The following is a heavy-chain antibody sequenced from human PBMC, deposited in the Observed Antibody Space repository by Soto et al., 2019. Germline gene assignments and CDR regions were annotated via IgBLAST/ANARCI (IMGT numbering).Heavy chain of an antibody. J-gene: IGHJ3*02. CDR3: ARETYYDFWSGSPDAFDI. CDR1: GFTFSSYW. V-gene: IGHV3-7*01. CDR2: IKQDGSEK. D-gene: IGHD3-3*01. Sequence: TGGSLRLSCAASGFTFSSYWMSWVRQAPGKGLEWVANIKQDGSEKYYVDSVKGRFTISRDNAKNSLYLQMNSLRAEDTAVYYCARETYYDFWSGSPDAFDIWGQGTMVTVSS.